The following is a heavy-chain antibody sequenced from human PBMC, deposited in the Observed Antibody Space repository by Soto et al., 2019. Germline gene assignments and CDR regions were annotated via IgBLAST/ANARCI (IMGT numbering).Heavy chain of an antibody. D-gene: IGHD3-10*01. J-gene: IGHJ4*02. CDR2: IYYSGST. CDR3: ARGSVEFGELSYFDY. Sequence: SETLSLTCTVSGGSISSGGYYWSWIRQHPGKGLEWIGYIYYSGSTYYNPSLKSRVTISVDTSKNQFSLKLSSVTAADTAVYYCARGSVEFGELSYFDYWGQGTLVTVSS. V-gene: IGHV4-31*03. CDR1: GGSISSGGYY.